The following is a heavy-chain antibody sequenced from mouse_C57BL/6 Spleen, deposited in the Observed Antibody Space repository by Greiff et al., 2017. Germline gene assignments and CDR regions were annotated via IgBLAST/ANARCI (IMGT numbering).Heavy chain of an antibody. CDR3: ARGDYGSSYAMDY. CDR1: GYTFTSYW. D-gene: IGHD1-1*01. V-gene: IGHV1-69*01. Sequence: QVQLQQPGAELVMPGASVKLSCKASGYTFTSYWMHWVKQRPGQGLEWIGEIDPSDSYTNYNQKFKGKSTLTVDKSSSTAYMQRSSLTSEDSAVYYCARGDYGSSYAMDYWGQGTSVTVSS. J-gene: IGHJ4*01. CDR2: IDPSDSYT.